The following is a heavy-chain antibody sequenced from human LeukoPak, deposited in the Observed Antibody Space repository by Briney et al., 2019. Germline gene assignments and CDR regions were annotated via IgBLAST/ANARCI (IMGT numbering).Heavy chain of an antibody. V-gene: IGHV4-61*05. D-gene: IGHD3-10*01. CDR2: IYYSGST. CDR3: ARVYYGSGSYSDAFDI. CDR1: GGSISSSSYY. J-gene: IGHJ3*02. Sequence: SETLSLTCTVSGGSISSSSYYWGWIRQPPGKGLEWIGYIYYSGSTNYNPSLKSRVTISVDTSKNQFSLKLSSVTAADTAVYYCARVYYGSGSYSDAFDIWGQGTMVTVSS.